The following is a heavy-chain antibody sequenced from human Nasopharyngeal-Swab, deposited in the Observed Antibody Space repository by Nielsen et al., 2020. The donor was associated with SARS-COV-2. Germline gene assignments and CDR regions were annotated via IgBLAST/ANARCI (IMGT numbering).Heavy chain of an antibody. CDR3: AKVLYDVFTGGFFIGDAMDV. J-gene: IGHJ3*01. CDR2: ISAYNGNT. Sequence: WVRQAPGHGIEGLGWISAYNGNTNYAPKFQGRVIMTTDTSTSTAYLELRSLRTDDTATYYCAKVLYDVFTGGFFIGDAMDVWGQGTVVTVSS. V-gene: IGHV1-18*01. D-gene: IGHD3/OR15-3a*01.